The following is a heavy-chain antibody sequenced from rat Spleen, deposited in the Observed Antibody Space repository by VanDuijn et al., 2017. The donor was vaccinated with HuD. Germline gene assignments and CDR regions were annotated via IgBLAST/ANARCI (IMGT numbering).Heavy chain of an antibody. V-gene: IGHV5-29*01. J-gene: IGHJ2*01. CDR1: GFTFSNYY. D-gene: IGHD1-6*01. CDR2: INYDGRST. CDR3: ARRYYGYGDY. Sequence: EVQLVESGGGSVQPGRSLKISCAASGFTFSNYYMAWVRQAPTKGLEWVASINYDGRSTYYRDSVKGRFTISRDNAKGTLYLQMGSLRSEDTATYYCARRYYGYGDYWGQGVMVTVSS.